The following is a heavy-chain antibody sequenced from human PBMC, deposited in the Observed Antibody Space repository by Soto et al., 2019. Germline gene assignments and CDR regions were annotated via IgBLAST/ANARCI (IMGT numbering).Heavy chain of an antibody. Sequence: QVQLQQWGAGLLKPSETLSLTCAVYGGSFSGYYWSWIRQPPGKGLEWIGEINHSGSTNYNPSLKSRVTISVDTSKNQFSLKLSSVTAADTAVYYFARGHSPWYFDLWGRGTLVTVSS. J-gene: IGHJ2*01. CDR3: ARGHSPWYFDL. D-gene: IGHD6-13*01. V-gene: IGHV4-34*01. CDR2: INHSGST. CDR1: GGSFSGYY.